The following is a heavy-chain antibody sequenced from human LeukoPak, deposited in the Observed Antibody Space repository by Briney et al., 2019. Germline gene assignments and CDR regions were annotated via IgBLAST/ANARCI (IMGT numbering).Heavy chain of an antibody. CDR2: VNPNSGDT. D-gene: IGHD6-13*01. J-gene: IGHJ4*02. Sequence: ASVKVSCKASGYTFTDYYIHWLRQAPGQGLEWMGWVNPNSGDTNHAHKLQGRVTMTSDTSISTAYMDLNRVRSDDTAVYYCALLFSSTWYRFDSWGQGTLVTVSS. V-gene: IGHV1-2*02. CDR1: GYTFTDYY. CDR3: ALLFSSTWYRFDS.